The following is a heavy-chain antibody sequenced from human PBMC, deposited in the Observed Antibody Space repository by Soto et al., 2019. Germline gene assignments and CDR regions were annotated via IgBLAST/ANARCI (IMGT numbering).Heavy chain of an antibody. Sequence: SETLSLTCGVYGGSFSGYYWTWIRQPPGKGLEWIGEISHSGSTNYNPSLRSRVTISLDTSKNQFSLKLSSVTAADTAVYYCAGDAYCSTNRCNEGMDVWGQGTTVTVSS. V-gene: IGHV4-34*01. CDR3: AGDAYCSTNRCNEGMDV. J-gene: IGHJ6*02. D-gene: IGHD2-2*01. CDR2: ISHSGST. CDR1: GGSFSGYY.